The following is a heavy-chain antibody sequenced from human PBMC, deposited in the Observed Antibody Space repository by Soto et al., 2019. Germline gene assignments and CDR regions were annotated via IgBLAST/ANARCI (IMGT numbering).Heavy chain of an antibody. J-gene: IGHJ6*02. CDR3: ARADGYCSGGSCYFYYYYYGMDV. Sequence: GGSLRLSCAASGFTFSSYAMSWVRQAPGKGLEWVSSISSSSSYIYYADSVKGRFTISRDNAKNSLYLQMNSLRAEDTAVYYCARADGYCSGGSCYFYYYYYGMDVWGQGTTVTVSS. V-gene: IGHV3-21*01. D-gene: IGHD2-15*01. CDR1: GFTFSSYA. CDR2: ISSSSSYI.